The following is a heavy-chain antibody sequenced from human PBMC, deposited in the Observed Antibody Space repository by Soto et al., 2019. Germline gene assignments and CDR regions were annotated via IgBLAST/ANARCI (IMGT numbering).Heavy chain of an antibody. CDR2: INPSGGST. V-gene: IGHV1-46*01. D-gene: IGHD6-13*01. CDR3: ARAGYSSSWYFQYSYYGMDV. Sequence: SCKGSGYTFPSYYMHWVRQAPGQGLEWMGIINPSGGSTSYAQKFQGRVTMTRDTSTSTVYMELSSLRSEDTAVYYCARAGYSSSWYFQYSYYGMDVWGQGTTGPV. J-gene: IGHJ6*02. CDR1: GYTFPSYY.